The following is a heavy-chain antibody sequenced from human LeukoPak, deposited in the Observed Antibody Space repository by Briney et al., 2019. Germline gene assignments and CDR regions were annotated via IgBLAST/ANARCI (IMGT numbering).Heavy chain of an antibody. CDR3: AKISSSGWYRGWFDP. CDR1: GFTFSSYG. V-gene: IGHV3-30*02. CDR2: IRYDGSNK. D-gene: IGHD6-19*01. Sequence: GGSLRLSCAASGFTFSSYGMHWVRQAPGKGLGWVAFIRYDGSNKYYADSVKGRFTISRDNSKNTLYLQMNSLRAEDTAVYYCAKISSSGWYRGWFDPWGQGTLVTVSS. J-gene: IGHJ5*02.